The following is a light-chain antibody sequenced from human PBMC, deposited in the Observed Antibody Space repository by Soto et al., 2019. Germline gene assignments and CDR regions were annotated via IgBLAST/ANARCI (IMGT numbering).Light chain of an antibody. CDR1: QGISSF. CDR2: AAT. J-gene: IGKJ4*01. V-gene: IGKV1-9*01. Sequence: IQLTQSPSSLSASVGYRVTITCRASQGISSFLVWYQQKPGKAPKNLIYAATTLQSGVPSRFSGSGSGTDFTLTISSLQPEDFATYYCQQLNSFPLTFGGGTKVEIK. CDR3: QQLNSFPLT.